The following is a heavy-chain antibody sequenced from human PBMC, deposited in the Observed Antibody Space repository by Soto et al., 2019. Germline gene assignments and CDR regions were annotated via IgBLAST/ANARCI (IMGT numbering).Heavy chain of an antibody. CDR1: GFTFSSYA. J-gene: IGHJ3*02. CDR3: ARDRIYCSGGSCSLGKPGPAFDI. V-gene: IGHV3-30-3*01. Sequence: PGGSLRLSCAASGFTFSSYAMHWVRQAPGKGLEWVAVISYDGSNKYYADSVKGRFTISRDNSKNTLYLQMNSLRAEDTAVYYCARDRIYCSGGSCSLGKPGPAFDIWGQGTMVTVSS. CDR2: ISYDGSNK. D-gene: IGHD2-15*01.